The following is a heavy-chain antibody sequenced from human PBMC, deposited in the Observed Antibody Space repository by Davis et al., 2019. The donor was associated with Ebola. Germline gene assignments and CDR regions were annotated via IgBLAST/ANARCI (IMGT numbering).Heavy chain of an antibody. Sequence: GESLKISCAASGFTFSNYAIQWVRQAPGKGLEWVAVISFNGSSDYYADSVKGRFTISRDNSKNTLYLQMNSLRPEDTAVYYCARGHTYGRRDDWFDLWGQGTLVTVSS. CDR1: GFTFSNYA. J-gene: IGHJ5*02. V-gene: IGHV3-30-3*01. CDR3: ARGHTYGRRDDWFDL. CDR2: ISFNGSSD. D-gene: IGHD5-18*01.